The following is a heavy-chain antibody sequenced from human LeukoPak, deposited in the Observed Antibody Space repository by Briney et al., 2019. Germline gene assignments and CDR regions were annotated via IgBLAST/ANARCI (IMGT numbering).Heavy chain of an antibody. D-gene: IGHD6-6*01. CDR1: GFSFSDYY. Sequence: GGSLRLSCAASGFSFSDYYMSWIRQAPGRGLEWGSYISSSASIIYYADSMKGRFTISRDNSKNTLYLQMNSMRAEDTAVYYCAKLNRIAARPRAFDIWGQGTMVTVSS. CDR3: AKLNRIAARPRAFDI. CDR2: ISSSASII. J-gene: IGHJ3*02. V-gene: IGHV3-11*01.